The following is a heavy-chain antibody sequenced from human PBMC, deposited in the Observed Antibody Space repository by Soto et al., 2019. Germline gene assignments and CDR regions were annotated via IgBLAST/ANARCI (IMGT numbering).Heavy chain of an antibody. J-gene: IGHJ6*02. CDR1: GESISSKAFY. V-gene: IGHV4-39*01. CDR3: ATVIPVVDVLASILTGLDV. Sequence: QLQLQESGPGLVKPSETLSLRCTVSGESISSKAFYWGWIRQSPGKGMAWIGSVFDSENTYYNPSLTSRVTISIDTSKNQFSLRLGSVAAADTAVYYCATVIPVVDVLASILTGLDVWGQVTTVTVSS. CDR2: VFDSENT. D-gene: IGHD2-2*02.